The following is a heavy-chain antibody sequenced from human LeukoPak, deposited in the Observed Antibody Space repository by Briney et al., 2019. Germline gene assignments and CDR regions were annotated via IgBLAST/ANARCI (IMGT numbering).Heavy chain of an antibody. Sequence: PGGSLRLSCAASGFTFSSYAMSWVRQAPGKGLEWVSAISGSGRSTYYADSVKGRFTISRDNSKNTLYLQMNSLRAEDTAVYYCAKDGVMSYYYYYGMDVWGQGTTVTVSS. CDR1: GFTFSSYA. CDR3: AKDGVMSYYYYYGMDV. CDR2: ISGSGRST. D-gene: IGHD3-16*01. J-gene: IGHJ6*02. V-gene: IGHV3-23*01.